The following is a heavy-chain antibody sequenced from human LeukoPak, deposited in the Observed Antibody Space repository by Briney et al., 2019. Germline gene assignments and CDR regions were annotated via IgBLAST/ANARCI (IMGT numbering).Heavy chain of an antibody. CDR3: ARGPGKYQPLDFDY. CDR1: GLTFGSYA. D-gene: IGHD2-2*01. Sequence: GGSLRLSCAASGLTFGSYAMHWVRQAPGKGLEWVAIISYDGSNKYYADSVKGRFTISRDSSKNTLFLQMNSLRAEDTAVYYCARGPGKYQPLDFDYWGQGTLVTVSS. J-gene: IGHJ4*02. CDR2: ISYDGSNK. V-gene: IGHV3-30*04.